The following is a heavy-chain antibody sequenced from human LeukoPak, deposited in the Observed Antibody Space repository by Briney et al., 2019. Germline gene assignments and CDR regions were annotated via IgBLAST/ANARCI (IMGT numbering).Heavy chain of an antibody. D-gene: IGHD3-9*01. CDR2: ISGSGGST. CDR1: GSTFSSYA. CDR3: AKEGESRYFDWRYYFDY. Sequence: GGSLRLSCAASGSTFSSYAMSWVRQAPGKGLEWVSAISGSGGSTYYADSVKGRFTISRDNSKNTLYLQMNSLRAEDTAVYYCAKEGESRYFDWRYYFDYWGQGTLVTVSS. V-gene: IGHV3-23*01. J-gene: IGHJ4*02.